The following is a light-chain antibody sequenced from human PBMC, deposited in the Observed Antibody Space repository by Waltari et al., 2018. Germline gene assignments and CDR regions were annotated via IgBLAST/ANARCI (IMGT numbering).Light chain of an antibody. CDR2: DVS. CDR3: SSYTSSSDWV. V-gene: IGLV2-14*03. J-gene: IGLJ3*02. CDR1: SSDVGGYHY. Sequence: QSALTQPASVSGSPGQSITISCTGTSSDVGGYHYVSWYQQHPGKAPKLIIYDVSNRPSGVSNRFSGSKSGNTASLTISGLQAEDEADYYCSSYTSSSDWVFGGGTKLTVL.